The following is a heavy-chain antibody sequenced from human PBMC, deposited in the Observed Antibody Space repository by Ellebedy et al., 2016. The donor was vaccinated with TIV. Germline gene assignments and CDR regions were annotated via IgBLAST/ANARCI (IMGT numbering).Heavy chain of an antibody. CDR2: INPNSGGT. V-gene: IGHV1-2*02. J-gene: IGHJ4*02. CDR1: GYTFTGYY. CDR3: ATLVTPRSATFDY. D-gene: IGHD4-23*01. Sequence: ASVKVSXXASGYTFTGYYMNWVRQAPGETPEWMGWINPNSGGTNYAQNFQGRVTMTRDTSINTAYMELSRLRSDDTAVYYCATLVTPRSATFDYWGQGTLVTVSS.